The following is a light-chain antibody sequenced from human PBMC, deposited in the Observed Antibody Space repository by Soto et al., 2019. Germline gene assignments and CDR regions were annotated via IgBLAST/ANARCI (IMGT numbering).Light chain of an antibody. Sequence: EIGMTQSPATLSVSPGERATLSCSANQSFNSNLVWYQQKPGQAPMLLIYGASTRATGIPGRFSGSGYGTGFTLANSSLLSEDFAVYYCQQYNNWLWTFGQRTKVEIK. CDR3: QQYNNWLWT. CDR2: GAS. CDR1: QSFNSN. V-gene: IGKV3-15*01. J-gene: IGKJ1*01.